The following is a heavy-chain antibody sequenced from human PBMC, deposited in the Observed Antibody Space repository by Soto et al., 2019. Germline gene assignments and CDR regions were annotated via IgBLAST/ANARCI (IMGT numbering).Heavy chain of an antibody. CDR1: GYTFTSYA. CDR2: INAGNGNT. CDR3: AREDSSGYYPYFDY. D-gene: IGHD3-22*01. V-gene: IGHV1-3*01. Sequence: ASVKVSCKASGYTFTSYAMHWLRQAPGQRLEWMGWINAGNGNTKYSQKFQGRVTITRDTSASTAYMELSSLRSEDTAVYYCAREDSSGYYPYFDYWGQGTLVTVSS. J-gene: IGHJ4*02.